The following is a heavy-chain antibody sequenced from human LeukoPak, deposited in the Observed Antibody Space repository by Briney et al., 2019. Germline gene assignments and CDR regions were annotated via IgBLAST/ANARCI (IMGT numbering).Heavy chain of an antibody. CDR2: ISSSSSYI. D-gene: IGHD6-6*01. Sequence: GGSLRLSCAASGFTFSSYSMNWVRQAPGKGLEWVSSISSSSSYIYYADSVKGRFTISRDNAENSLYLQMNSLRAEDTAVYYCARDPGRIWGSSSPYGMDVWGQGTTVTVSS. CDR3: ARDPGRIWGSSSPYGMDV. J-gene: IGHJ6*02. CDR1: GFTFSSYS. V-gene: IGHV3-21*01.